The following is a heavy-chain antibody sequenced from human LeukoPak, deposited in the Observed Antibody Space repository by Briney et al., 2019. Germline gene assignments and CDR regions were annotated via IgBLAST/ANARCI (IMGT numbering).Heavy chain of an antibody. D-gene: IGHD3-3*01. CDR2: IFTTGST. CDR3: ARLGYYDFWSGFFYYYMDV. J-gene: IGHJ6*03. CDR1: GGSIVAHY. V-gene: IGHV4-4*09. Sequence: SETLSLTCSVSGGSIVAHYWSWVRQPPGKGLEWIGYIFTTGSTYYNPSLKSRVTISVHTSENQISLKTTSVTAADTAVYYCARLGYYDFWSGFFYYYMDVWGKGTTVTVSS.